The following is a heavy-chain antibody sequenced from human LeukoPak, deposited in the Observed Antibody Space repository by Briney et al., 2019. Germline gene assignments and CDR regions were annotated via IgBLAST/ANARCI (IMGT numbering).Heavy chain of an antibody. CDR1: GGSFSGYY. CDR3: ARQMIRGLIKTPFDY. CDR2: INHSGST. V-gene: IGHV4-34*01. J-gene: IGHJ4*02. D-gene: IGHD3-10*01. Sequence: PSETLSLTCAVYGGSFSGYYWSWIRQPPGKGLEWIGEINHSGSTNYNPSLKSRVSISVDTSKNQFSLKLSSVTAADTAVYYCARQMIRGLIKTPFDYWGQGTLVSVSS.